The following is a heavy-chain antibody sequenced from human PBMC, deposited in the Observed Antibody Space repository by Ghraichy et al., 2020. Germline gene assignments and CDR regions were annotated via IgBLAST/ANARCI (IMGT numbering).Heavy chain of an antibody. D-gene: IGHD4-17*01. CDR2: ISGGGGDT. CDR3: AKAASPTVTTFFRAPPYYFDN. Sequence: GESLNISCAASGFAFDNFAMNWVRQAPGRGLEWVSAISGGGGDTFYADSVRGRFTISRDNAKDTLYLQMRGLRAEDAAVYFCAKAASPTVTTFFRAPPYYFDNWGQVTLVTVSS. V-gene: IGHV3-23*01. CDR1: GFAFDNFA. J-gene: IGHJ4*02.